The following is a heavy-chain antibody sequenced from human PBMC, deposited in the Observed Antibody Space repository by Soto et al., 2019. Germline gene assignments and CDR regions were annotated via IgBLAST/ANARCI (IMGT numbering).Heavy chain of an antibody. D-gene: IGHD2-15*01. V-gene: IGHV1-8*01. CDR3: ARGEAATP. CDR1: GYSFTNYD. Sequence: GASVKVSCKASGYSFTNYDINWVRQATGQGLEWMGWMNPNSGYTAYAQKFQGRVTMTRSTSTSTAYMELSSLRSDDTAVYYCARGEAATPWGQGTLVTVSS. CDR2: MNPNSGYT. J-gene: IGHJ5*02.